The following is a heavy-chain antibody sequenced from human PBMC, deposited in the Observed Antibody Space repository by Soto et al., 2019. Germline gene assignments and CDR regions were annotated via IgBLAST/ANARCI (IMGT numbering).Heavy chain of an antibody. J-gene: IGHJ3*02. CDR2: ISSSSSYI. D-gene: IGHD2-15*01. Sequence: GGSLRLSCAASGFTFSSYSMNWVRQAPGKGLEWVSSISSSSSYIYYADSVKGRFTISRDNAKNSLYLQMNSLRAEDTAVYYCARCVKVAAGRAVFEIWGQGTMVIVSS. CDR1: GFTFSSYS. V-gene: IGHV3-21*01. CDR3: ARCVKVAAGRAVFEI.